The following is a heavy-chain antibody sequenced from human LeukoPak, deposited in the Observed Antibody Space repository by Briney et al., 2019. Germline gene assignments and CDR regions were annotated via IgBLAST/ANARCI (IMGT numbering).Heavy chain of an antibody. CDR2: ISSSSYI. CDR1: GFTFSSYS. J-gene: IGHJ4*02. D-gene: IGHD2-2*01. V-gene: IGHV3-21*01. CDR3: ARDLYQLPPTLDY. Sequence: GGSLRLSCAASGFTFSSYSMNWVRQAPGKGLERVASISSSSYIYYADSVKGRFTISRDNAKNSLYLQMTSLRAEDPAVYSCARDLYQLPPTLDYWGQGTLVTVSS.